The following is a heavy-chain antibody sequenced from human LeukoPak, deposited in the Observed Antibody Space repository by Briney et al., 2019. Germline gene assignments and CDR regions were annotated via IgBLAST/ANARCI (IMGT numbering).Heavy chain of an antibody. Sequence: PGGSLRLSCAASGFTFSSYWMHWVRQAPGKGLEWVGKTDGGTTDYAAPVKGRFTISRDDSKNTLYLQMNSLKTEDTAVYYCTTHLRPLGYCSGGSCYSDYYYYMAVWGKGTTVTVSS. V-gene: IGHV3-15*01. CDR3: TTHLRPLGYCSGGSCYSDYYYYMAV. J-gene: IGHJ6*03. CDR1: GFTFSSYW. CDR2: TDGGTT. D-gene: IGHD2-15*01.